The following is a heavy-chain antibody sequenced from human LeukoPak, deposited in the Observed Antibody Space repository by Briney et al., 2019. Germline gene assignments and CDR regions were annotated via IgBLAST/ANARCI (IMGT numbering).Heavy chain of an antibody. Sequence: GGSLRLSCAASGFTFTSHGMHWVRQAPGKGLEWVAFIQNDGSYKNYADSVKGRFIISRDNSKNTLYPQMNSLRTEDTADYYCAKRGTVTSNFEYWGQGTLATVSS. D-gene: IGHD4-17*01. CDR1: GFTFTSHG. J-gene: IGHJ4*02. CDR3: AKRGTVTSNFEY. CDR2: IQNDGSYK. V-gene: IGHV3-30*02.